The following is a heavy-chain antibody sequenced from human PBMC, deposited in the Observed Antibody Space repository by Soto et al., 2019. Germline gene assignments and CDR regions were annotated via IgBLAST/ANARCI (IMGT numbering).Heavy chain of an antibody. CDR3: ARHNGPLYVGYYYDMDV. CDR2: IYYSGYT. J-gene: IGHJ6*02. CDR1: AGLISPSSYY. Sequence: SETLPLTCTVSAGLISPSSYYLGWIRQPPEKGLEWIGSIYYSGYTYYNPSLKSRVTISVDTSKNQFALKLSSVTAANTAVYYCARHNGPLYVGYYYDMDVWGQGTTVT. D-gene: IGHD3-16*01. V-gene: IGHV4-39*01.